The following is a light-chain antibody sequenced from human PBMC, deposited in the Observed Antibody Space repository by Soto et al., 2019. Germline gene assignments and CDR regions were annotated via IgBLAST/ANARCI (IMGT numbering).Light chain of an antibody. CDR1: SSDVGSYNL. CDR3: CSYAGSSTYV. V-gene: IGLV2-23*02. CDR2: DVS. J-gene: IGLJ1*01. Sequence: QSALTQPASVSGSPGQSITISCTGTSSDVGSYNLVSWYQQHPGKAPKLMIYDVSKRPSGVPNRFSGSKSGNTASLTISGLQDEDEADYYCCSYAGSSTYVFGAGTKLTVL.